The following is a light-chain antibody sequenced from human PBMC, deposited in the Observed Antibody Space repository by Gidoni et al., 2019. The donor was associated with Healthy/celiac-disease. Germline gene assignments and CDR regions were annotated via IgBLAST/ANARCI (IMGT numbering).Light chain of an antibody. CDR2: PLS. CDR3: MQRREFPRVT. CDR1: QSLLASDDGNTY. Sequence: IVLTQTPLSLPVTPGEPASISCRSSQSLLASDDGNTYLDWYLQKPGQSPQLLIYPLSYRASGGPDRFSGSGSGTDFTLKISRVEADDVGVYYCMQRREFPRVTFGQGTKLEIK. V-gene: IGKV2-40*01. J-gene: IGKJ2*01.